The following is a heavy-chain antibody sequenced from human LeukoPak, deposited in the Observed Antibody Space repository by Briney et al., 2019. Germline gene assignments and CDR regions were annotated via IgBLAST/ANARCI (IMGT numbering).Heavy chain of an antibody. V-gene: IGHV1-69*13. D-gene: IGHD3-22*01. Sequence: SVKVSCKASGGTFSSYAISWVRQAPGQGFEWMGGIIPIFGTANYAQKFQGRVTITADESTSTAYMELSSLRSEDTAVYYCARDRFPEYYYDSSGYRAFDIWGQGTMVTVSS. CDR3: ARDRFPEYYYDSSGYRAFDI. CDR2: IIPIFGTA. CDR1: GGTFSSYA. J-gene: IGHJ3*02.